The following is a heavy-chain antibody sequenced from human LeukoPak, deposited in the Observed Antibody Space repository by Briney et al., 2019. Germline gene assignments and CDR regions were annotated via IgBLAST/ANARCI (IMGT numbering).Heavy chain of an antibody. D-gene: IGHD1-14*01. J-gene: IGHJ6*03. CDR2: INWNGGST. CDR1: GFTFDDYG. CDR3: ARKTGSYYYYMDV. V-gene: IGHV3-20*04. Sequence: PGGSLTLSCAASGFTFDDYGMSWVRQAPGKGLEWVSGINWNGGSTGYADSVKGRFTISRDNAKNSLYLQMNSLRAEDTALYYCARKTGSYYYYMDVWGKGTTVTVSS.